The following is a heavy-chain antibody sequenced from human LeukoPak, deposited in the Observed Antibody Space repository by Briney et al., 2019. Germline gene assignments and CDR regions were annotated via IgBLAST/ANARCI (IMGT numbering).Heavy chain of an antibody. V-gene: IGHV3-23*01. J-gene: IGHJ4*02. CDR2: IFPSGGEI. CDR1: GGSFSGYY. D-gene: IGHD2-8*02. CDR3: ATYRQVLLPLES. Sequence: ETLSLTCAVYGGSFSGYYWSWIRQPPGKGLEWVSSIFPSGGEIHYADSVRGRFTISRDNSKSTPSLQMNSLRAEDTAIYYCATYRQVLLPLESWGQGTLVTVSS.